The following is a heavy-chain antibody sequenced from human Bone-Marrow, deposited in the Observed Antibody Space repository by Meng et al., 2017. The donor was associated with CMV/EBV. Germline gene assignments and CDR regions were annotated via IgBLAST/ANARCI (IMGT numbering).Heavy chain of an antibody. Sequence: SVKVSCKASGYTFTGYYMHWVRQAPGQGLEWMGWINPNSGGTNYAQKFQGRVTMTRDTSISTAYMELSRLRSDDTAVYYCARDFGSGWYYSDYWGQGTLVTVSS. J-gene: IGHJ4*02. D-gene: IGHD6-19*01. CDR3: ARDFGSGWYYSDY. CDR1: GYTFTGYY. CDR2: INPNSGGT. V-gene: IGHV1-2*02.